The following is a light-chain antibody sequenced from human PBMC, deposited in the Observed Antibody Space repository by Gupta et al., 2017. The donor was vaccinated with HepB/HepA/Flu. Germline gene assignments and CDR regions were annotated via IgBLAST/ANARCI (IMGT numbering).Light chain of an antibody. CDR3: EAWDTENII. CDR1: DLRGKS. CDR2: IDN. Sequence: SHELTQRPSLSVSPGQTVSISCSGADLRGKSASWYQQKSGQSPVLVIYIDNTRPSGIPERFSGSKSGNTATLTITGTQAMAEADYYCEAWDTENIIFGGGTRLTVL. J-gene: IGLJ2*01. V-gene: IGLV3-1*01.